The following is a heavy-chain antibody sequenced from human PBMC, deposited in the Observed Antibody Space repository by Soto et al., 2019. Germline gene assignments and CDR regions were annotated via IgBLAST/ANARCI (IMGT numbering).Heavy chain of an antibody. Sequence: QVQLVQSGAEVKPPGASVKVSCKASGYSFSNYDINWVRQPTGQGLEWMGWMNPNSGKPDYAQKLQGRLTMTRDTSIGTAYMELSSLRSEDTAVYYCARGSYEILTGSPYMDVWGRGTTVTVSS. V-gene: IGHV1-8*01. CDR3: ARGSYEILTGSPYMDV. D-gene: IGHD3-9*01. CDR1: GYSFSNYD. J-gene: IGHJ6*03. CDR2: MNPNSGKP.